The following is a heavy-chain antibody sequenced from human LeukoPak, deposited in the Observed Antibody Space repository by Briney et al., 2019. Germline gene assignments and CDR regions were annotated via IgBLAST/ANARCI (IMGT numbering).Heavy chain of an antibody. J-gene: IGHJ4*02. V-gene: IGHV4-61*01. CDR1: GGSVSSGSYY. CDR3: ARVDHLKDSYGLRY. D-gene: IGHD5-18*01. CDR2: IYYSGST. Sequence: SETLSLTCTVSGGSVSSGSYYWSWIRQPPGKGLEWIGYIYYSGSTNYNPSLKSRVTISVDTSKNQFSLKLSSVTAADTAVYYRARVDHLKDSYGLRYWGQGTLVTVSS.